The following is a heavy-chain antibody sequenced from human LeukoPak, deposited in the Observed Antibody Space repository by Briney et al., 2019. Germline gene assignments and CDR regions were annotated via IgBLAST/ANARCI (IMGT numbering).Heavy chain of an antibody. CDR2: IYHSGST. CDR1: GGSISSSNW. V-gene: IGHV4-4*02. Sequence: SETLSLTCAVSGGSISSSNWWSWVRQPPGKGLEWIGEIYHSGSTNYNPSLKSRVTISVDKSKNQFSLKLSSVTAADTAVYYCAGFANDYGDYVGDIHFDYWGQGTLVTVSS. D-gene: IGHD4-17*01. J-gene: IGHJ4*02. CDR3: AGFANDYGDYVGDIHFDY.